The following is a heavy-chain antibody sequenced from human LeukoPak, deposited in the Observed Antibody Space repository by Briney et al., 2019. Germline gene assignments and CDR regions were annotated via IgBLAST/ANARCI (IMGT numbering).Heavy chain of an antibody. J-gene: IGHJ4*02. CDR3: ARVYSPYILTGYYNV. D-gene: IGHD3-9*01. CDR2: IIPIFGTA. CDR1: GGSFSSYA. V-gene: IGHV1-69*06. Sequence: EASVNVSCKASGGSFSSYAISWVRQPPGQGLEWMGGIIPIFGTANYAQTFQGRLTITADKSTSTAYMELSSLRSEATAVYYCARVYSPYILTGYYNVWGQGTLVTVSS.